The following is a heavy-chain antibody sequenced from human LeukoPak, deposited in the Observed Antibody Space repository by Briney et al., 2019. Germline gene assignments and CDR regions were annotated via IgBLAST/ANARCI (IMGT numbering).Heavy chain of an antibody. CDR3: ARDLVYSSKWTGGLDL. D-gene: IGHD6-13*01. J-gene: IGHJ5*02. CDR1: GGSISSDY. Sequence: SETLSLTCTVSGGSISSDYWSWIRQPPGKGLEWIGYFYDSGGNTNYNPSLQSRVTISVDTSKNQFSLRLNSVIAADTAVYYCARDLVYSSKWTGGLDLWGQGALVTVST. CDR2: FYDSGGNT. V-gene: IGHV4-59*01.